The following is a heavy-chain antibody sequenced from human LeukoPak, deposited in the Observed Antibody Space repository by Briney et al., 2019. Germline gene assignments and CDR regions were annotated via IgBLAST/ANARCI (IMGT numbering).Heavy chain of an antibody. D-gene: IGHD6-13*01. Sequence: SETLSLTCTVSGYSISSGYYWGWIRQPPGKGLEWSGNIYHGGSTYYNPSLKSRVTMSGDTSKNQFSLNVSSVTAADTAVYYCARVTSSSWFEGYFDYWGQGTLVTVSS. CDR1: GYSISSGYY. J-gene: IGHJ4*02. CDR2: IYHGGST. CDR3: ARVTSSSWFEGYFDY. V-gene: IGHV4-38-2*02.